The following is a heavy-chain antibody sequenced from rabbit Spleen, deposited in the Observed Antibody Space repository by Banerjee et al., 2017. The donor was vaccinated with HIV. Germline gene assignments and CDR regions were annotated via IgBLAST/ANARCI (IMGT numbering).Heavy chain of an antibody. CDR3: ARDTGSSFSSYGMDL. CDR1: GFDFSNNA. CDR2: IDTGSSGFT. V-gene: IGHV1S45*01. Sequence: QEQLVESGGGLVQPEGSLTLTCKASGFDFSNNAMCWVRQAPGKGLEWIVCIDTGSSGFTYFASWAKGRFTISKTSSTTVTLQMTSLTAADTATYFCARDTGSSFSSYGMDLWGPGTLVTVS. J-gene: IGHJ6*01. D-gene: IGHD8-1*01.